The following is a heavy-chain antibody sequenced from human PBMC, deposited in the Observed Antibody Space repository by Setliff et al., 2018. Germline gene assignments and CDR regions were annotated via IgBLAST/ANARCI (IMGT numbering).Heavy chain of an antibody. J-gene: IGHJ4*02. D-gene: IGHD3-10*01. CDR2: IYYSGTA. Sequence: SETLSLTCTVSGGSISSSSYQWGWVRQTPGKGLEWIGSIYYSGTAYYNPSLKSRVTISVDTSKNQFSLQVSSVTATDTAIYYCARHQFVGGYYGSVTYRHFDYWGQGILVTVSS. CDR3: ARHQFVGGYYGSVTYRHFDY. V-gene: IGHV4-39*01. CDR1: GGSISSSSYQ.